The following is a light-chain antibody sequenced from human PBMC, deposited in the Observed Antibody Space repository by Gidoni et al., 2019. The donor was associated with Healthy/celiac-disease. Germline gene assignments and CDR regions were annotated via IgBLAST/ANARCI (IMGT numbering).Light chain of an antibody. CDR2: ADN. Sequence: QFVVTQPPSVSRTHGQRVTISGSGSSANIGDNTVNWYQHLPGMPPTLLIYADNRRPSGVPDRFSGSKSGTSASLAISGLQSEDEADYYCAAWDDSLNGFVVFGGGTKLTVL. V-gene: IGLV1-44*01. CDR3: AAWDDSLNGFVV. J-gene: IGLJ2*01. CDR1: SANIGDNT.